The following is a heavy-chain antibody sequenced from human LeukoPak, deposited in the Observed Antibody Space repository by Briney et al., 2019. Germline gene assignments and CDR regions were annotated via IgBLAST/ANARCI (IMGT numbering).Heavy chain of an antibody. CDR2: FYYSGST. CDR3: AHQPSGSYSIDY. D-gene: IGHD1-26*01. J-gene: IGHJ4*02. CDR1: GGSISSTTSY. V-gene: IGHV4-39*01. Sequence: SETLSLTCTVSGGSISSTTSYWGWIRQPPGKGLEWVGSFYYSGSTSFNPSLKSGVTISADMSKNQFSPKLSSVTAADTAVYYCAHQPSGSYSIDYWGQGTLVTVSS.